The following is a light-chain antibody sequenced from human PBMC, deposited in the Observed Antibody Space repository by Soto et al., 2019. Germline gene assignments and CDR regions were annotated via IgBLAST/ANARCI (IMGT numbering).Light chain of an antibody. V-gene: IGKV1-9*01. CDR3: QQVNDYPIS. Sequence: DIQLTQSPSFLSASVGYRFTITCRASQGINTYLAWYQQKPGKAPKLLIYPASTLHSGVPSRFSGSGSGTEFTLTITSLQPEDFATYHCQQVNDYPISFGQGTRLEIK. CDR2: PAS. CDR1: QGINTY. J-gene: IGKJ5*01.